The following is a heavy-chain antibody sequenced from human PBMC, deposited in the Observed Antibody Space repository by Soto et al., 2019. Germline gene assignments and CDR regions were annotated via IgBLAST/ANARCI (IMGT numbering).Heavy chain of an antibody. CDR2: ISGSGGST. D-gene: IGHD6-19*01. CDR3: AKVGGYSSGWSFHFDY. V-gene: IGHV3-23*01. J-gene: IGHJ4*02. Sequence: GGSLRLSCAASGFTFSSYAISWVRQAPGKGLEWVSAISGSGGSTYYADSVKGRFTISRDNSKNTLYLQMNSLRAEDTAVYYCAKVGGYSSGWSFHFDYWGQGTLVTVSS. CDR1: GFTFSSYA.